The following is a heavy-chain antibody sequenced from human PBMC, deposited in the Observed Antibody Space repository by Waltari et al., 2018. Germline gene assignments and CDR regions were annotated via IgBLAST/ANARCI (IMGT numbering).Heavy chain of an antibody. CDR2: VSSSGSIT. Sequence: EVQLLESGGGLVQPGGSLRLSWAASGFTFNTYFMTWVRQAPGKGLEWVSGVSSSGSITYYADSVKGRFTISRDNSKNTLSLQMNSLRVDDTAVYYCAKVYGSGWSPGEYWGLGTLVTVSS. CDR3: AKVYGSGWSPGEY. V-gene: IGHV3-23*01. D-gene: IGHD6-19*01. CDR1: GFTFNTYF. J-gene: IGHJ4*02.